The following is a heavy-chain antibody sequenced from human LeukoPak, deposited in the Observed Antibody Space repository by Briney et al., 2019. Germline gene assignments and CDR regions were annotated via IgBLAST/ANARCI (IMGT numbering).Heavy chain of an antibody. CDR1: GFTFSSYD. D-gene: IGHD6-13*01. J-gene: IGHJ4*02. CDR3: ARDLYTSSWFAFDS. CDR2: ISSRGSTI. V-gene: IGHV3-48*03. Sequence: PGGSLRLSCAASGFTFSSYDMNWVRQAPGEGLEWVSYISSRGSTIYYADSVKGRSTISRDNAKNSLYLQMNSLRAEDAAVYYCARDLYTSSWFAFDSWGQGTLVTVSS.